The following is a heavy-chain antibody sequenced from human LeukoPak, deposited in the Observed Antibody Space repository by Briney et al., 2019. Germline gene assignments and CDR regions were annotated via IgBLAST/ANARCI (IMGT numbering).Heavy chain of an antibody. CDR1: GYKFSNYW. Sequence: TGESLKISCQGSGYKFSNYWVGWVRQMPGKGLEWMGIVYPDDSDTRYSPSFQGQVTISADKSISTAYLQWNTLKASDTAMYYCARAYGATEFYEYWGQGTRVTVSS. CDR2: VYPDDSDT. D-gene: IGHD4-17*01. CDR3: ARAYGATEFYEY. V-gene: IGHV5-51*01. J-gene: IGHJ4*02.